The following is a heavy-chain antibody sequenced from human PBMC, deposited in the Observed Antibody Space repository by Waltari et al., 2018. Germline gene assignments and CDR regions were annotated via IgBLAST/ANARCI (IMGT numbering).Heavy chain of an antibody. CDR3: ARSALAD. V-gene: IGHV3-30-3*01. Sequence: QVQLVESGGGVVQPGRSLRLSCAASGFTVSSYAMHWVRQATGKGLEWGAVISYDGSNKYYADSVKGRFTISRDNSKNTLYLQMNSLRAEDTAVYYCARSALADWGQGTLVTVSS. CDR2: ISYDGSNK. J-gene: IGHJ4*02. CDR1: GFTVSSYA.